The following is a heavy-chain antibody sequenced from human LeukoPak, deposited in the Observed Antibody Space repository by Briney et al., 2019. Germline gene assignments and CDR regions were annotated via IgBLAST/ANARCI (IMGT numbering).Heavy chain of an antibody. V-gene: IGHV3-9*01. J-gene: IGHJ3*02. Sequence: GGSLRLSCVASGFTFTDYFMSWVHQAPGKGLEWVSGISWNSGSIGYADSVKGRFTISRDNAKNSLYLQMNSLRAEDTALYYCAKVISEYYYDSRGYWDAFDIGGKGTMVTVSS. CDR1: GFTFTDYF. D-gene: IGHD3-22*01. CDR3: AKVISEYYYDSRGYWDAFDI. CDR2: ISWNSGSI.